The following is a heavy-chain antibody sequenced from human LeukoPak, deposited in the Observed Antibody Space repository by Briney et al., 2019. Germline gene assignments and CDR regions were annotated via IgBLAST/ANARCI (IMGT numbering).Heavy chain of an antibody. CDR3: ARGGGYASPIGY. J-gene: IGHJ4*02. CDR2: IYHSGST. CDR1: GGSISSGGYS. V-gene: IGHV4-30-2*01. Sequence: PSETLSLTCAVSGGSISSGGYSWSWIRQPPGKGLEWIGYIYHSGSTYYNPSLKSRVTISVDTSKNQFSLKLSSVTAADTAVYYCARGGGYASPIGYWGQGALVTVSS. D-gene: IGHD5-12*01.